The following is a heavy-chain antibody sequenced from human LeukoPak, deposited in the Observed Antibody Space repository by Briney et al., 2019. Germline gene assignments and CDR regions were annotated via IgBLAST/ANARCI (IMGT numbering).Heavy chain of an antibody. CDR1: GFTFSSYG. J-gene: IGHJ4*01. V-gene: IGHV3-30*02. CDR3: STEPRSLLY. CDR2: IRYDGSNK. D-gene: IGHD4-17*01. Sequence: GGSLRLSCAASGFTFSSYGMHWVRQAPGKGLEWVAFIRYDGSNKYYADSVKGRFTISRDNAKNSLYLQLNSLRPEDTALYYCSTEPRSLLYWGHGTLVTVSS.